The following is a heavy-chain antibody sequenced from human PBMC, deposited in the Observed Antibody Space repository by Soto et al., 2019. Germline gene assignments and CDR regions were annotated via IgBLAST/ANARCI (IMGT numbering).Heavy chain of an antibody. D-gene: IGHD3-3*01. CDR3: ARGGGTILAPLP. CDR2: INPNSGAT. Sequence: ASVEGLLQGFWIHLHRLLMHWVRQAPGQGLEWLGWINPNSGATKYAQKFQGRVTLTRDTSINTAYMEMSMLRSDDTAVYYCARGGGTILAPLPWGQGTLVTVSS. J-gene: IGHJ5*02. V-gene: IGHV1-2*02. CDR1: IHLHRLL.